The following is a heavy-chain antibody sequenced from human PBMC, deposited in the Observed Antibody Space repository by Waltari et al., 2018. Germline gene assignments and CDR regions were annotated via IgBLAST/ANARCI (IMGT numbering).Heavy chain of an antibody. CDR3: ARDGDTAMVRDYYYGMDV. J-gene: IGHJ6*02. Sequence: QVQLVQSGAEVKKPGSSVKVSCKASGGTFSSYAISWVRQAPGQGLEWMGGIIPIFCTANYAQKFQGRVTITADESTSTAYMELSSLRSEDTAVYYCARDGDTAMVRDYYYGMDVWGQGTTVTVSS. CDR2: IIPIFCTA. V-gene: IGHV1-69*01. CDR1: GGTFSSYA. D-gene: IGHD5-18*01.